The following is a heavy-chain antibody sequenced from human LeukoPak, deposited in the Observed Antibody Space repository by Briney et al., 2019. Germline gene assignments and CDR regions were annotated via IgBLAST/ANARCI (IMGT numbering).Heavy chain of an antibody. CDR2: IYYSGST. J-gene: IGHJ4*02. CDR1: GGSISSYY. D-gene: IGHD5-18*01. CDR3: ATNRGGYIASWNY. Sequence: SETLSLTCTVSGGSISSYYWTWIRQSPRKGLEWIGYIYYSGSTNYNPSLKSRVTISIGTSRNQFSLKLTSVTAADTAMYYCATNRGGYIASWNYWGQGTLVTVSS. V-gene: IGHV4-59*01.